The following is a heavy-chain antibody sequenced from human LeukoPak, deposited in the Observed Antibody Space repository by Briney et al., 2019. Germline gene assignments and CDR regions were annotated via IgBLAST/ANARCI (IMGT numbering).Heavy chain of an antibody. CDR2: IKEDGSEI. D-gene: IGHD5-18*01. CDR3: TRRGYGY. J-gene: IGHJ4*02. CDR1: GFTFSSHW. Sequence: GGSLRLSCTASGFTFSSHWMSWVRQAPGKGLEWVANIKEDGSEIYYVDSVKGRFTISRDNAKNSLYLQMNSLRAEDTAVYYCTRRGYGYWGQGTLVTVSS. V-gene: IGHV3-7*01.